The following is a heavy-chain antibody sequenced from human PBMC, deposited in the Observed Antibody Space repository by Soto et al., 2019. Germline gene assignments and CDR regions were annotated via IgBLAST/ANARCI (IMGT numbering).Heavy chain of an antibody. J-gene: IGHJ6*02. Sequence: HPGGSLRLSCAASGFTFSSYWMHWVRQAPGKGLVWVSRINSDGSTTIYADSVKGRFTTSRDNAKNTLYLQMNSLRAEDTAVYFCARGYRIPASDTIFYYYAMDVWGQGTTVTVSS. CDR3: ARGYRIPASDTIFYYYAMDV. V-gene: IGHV3-74*01. D-gene: IGHD6-13*01. CDR2: INSDGSTT. CDR1: GFTFSSYW.